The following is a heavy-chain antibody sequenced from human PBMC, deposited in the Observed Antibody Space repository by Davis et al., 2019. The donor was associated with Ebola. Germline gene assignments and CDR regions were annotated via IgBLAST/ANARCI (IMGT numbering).Heavy chain of an antibody. J-gene: IGHJ3*02. CDR2: IYYSGST. CDR1: GGSISSSSYY. Sequence: MPSETLSLTCTVSGGSISSSSYYWGWIRQPPGKGLEWIGSIYYSGSTYYNPSLKSRVTISVDTSKNQFSLKLSSVTAADTAVYYCARLKVDSSGYYHFLDAFDIWGQGTMVTVSS. V-gene: IGHV4-39*01. D-gene: IGHD3-22*01. CDR3: ARLKVDSSGYYHFLDAFDI.